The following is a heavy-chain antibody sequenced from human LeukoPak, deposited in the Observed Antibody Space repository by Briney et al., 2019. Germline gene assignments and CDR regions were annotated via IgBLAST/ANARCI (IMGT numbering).Heavy chain of an antibody. CDR1: GFTFSNAW. J-gene: IGHJ4*02. CDR3: ARHLSGVTGYTYGRGIDY. V-gene: IGHV3-7*01. D-gene: IGHD5-18*01. Sequence: GGSLRLSCAASGFTFSNAWMSWVRQAPGKGLEWVANIKKDGSEKYYVDSVKGRFTISRDNAKTSLYLQMNSLRAEDTAVYYCARHLSGVTGYTYGRGIDYWGQGTLVTVSS. CDR2: IKKDGSEK.